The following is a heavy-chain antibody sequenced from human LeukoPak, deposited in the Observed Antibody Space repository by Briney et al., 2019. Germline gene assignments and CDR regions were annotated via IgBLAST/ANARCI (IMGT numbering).Heavy chain of an antibody. Sequence: GASVKVSCKASGYSFNTYPISWVRQAPGQGLEGVAWINTFSGNTEHPQKLEGRVTVTIDTSTSTAYMELRSLTPDDTALYFCARDLSWGYVDHWGQGTLVTVSS. J-gene: IGHJ5*02. CDR1: GYSFNTYP. CDR2: INTFSGNT. CDR3: ARDLSWGYVDH. D-gene: IGHD7-27*01. V-gene: IGHV1-18*01.